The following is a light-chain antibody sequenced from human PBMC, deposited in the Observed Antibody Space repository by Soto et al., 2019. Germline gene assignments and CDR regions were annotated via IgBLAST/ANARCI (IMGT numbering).Light chain of an antibody. CDR1: SGNIASNY. CDR2: EDD. V-gene: IGLV6-57*03. J-gene: IGLJ3*02. Sequence: NFMLIQPHSVSGSPGKTVTISCTRSSGNIASNYVQWYQQRPDNAPTTVIYEDDQRPSGVPTRFSGSIDSSSKSASLTISGLKTEDEADYYCQSYDSSSHWVFGGGTKLTVL. CDR3: QSYDSSSHWV.